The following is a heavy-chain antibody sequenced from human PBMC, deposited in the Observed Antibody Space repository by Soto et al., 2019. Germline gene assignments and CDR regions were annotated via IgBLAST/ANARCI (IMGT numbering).Heavy chain of an antibody. D-gene: IGHD1-7*01. V-gene: IGHV4-38-2*01. CDR2: IYHSGNT. CDR1: GYSISLGYY. CDR3: ARVDYNWNYSDV. J-gene: IGHJ6*02. Sequence: SETLSLTCAVSGYSISLGYYWGWIRQPPGKGLEWIGSIYHSGNTYYNPSLKSRVSISLDTSKNHFSLELSSVTAADTAVYYCARVDYNWNYSDVWGQGTTVTVSS.